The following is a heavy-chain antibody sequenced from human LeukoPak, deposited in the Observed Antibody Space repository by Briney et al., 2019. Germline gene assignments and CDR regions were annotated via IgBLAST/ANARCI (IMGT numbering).Heavy chain of an antibody. Sequence: SVKVSCKASGGTFSSYAISWVRQAPGQGLEWMGGIIPIFGTANYAQKFQGRVTITADESTSTAYMELSSLRSEDTAVYYCARGYGILTGYSSNWFDPGAREPWSPSPQ. D-gene: IGHD3-9*01. CDR2: IIPIFGTA. CDR1: GGTFSSYA. CDR3: ARGYGILTGYSSNWFDP. J-gene: IGHJ5*02. V-gene: IGHV1-69*13.